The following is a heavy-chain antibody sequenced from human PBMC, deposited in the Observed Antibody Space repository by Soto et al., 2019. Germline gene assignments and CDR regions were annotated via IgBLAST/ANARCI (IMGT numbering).Heavy chain of an antibody. CDR1: GFTFSSYA. CDR3: AKDPSRDDFWSGYYTNYFDY. CDR2: ISGSGGST. V-gene: IGHV3-23*01. Sequence: LRLSCAASGFTFSSYAMSWVRQAPGKGLEWVSAISGSGGSTHYADSVKGRFTISRDNSKNTPYLQMNSLRAEDTAVYYCAKDPSRDDFWSGYYTNYFDYWGQGTLVTVSS. D-gene: IGHD3-3*01. J-gene: IGHJ4*02.